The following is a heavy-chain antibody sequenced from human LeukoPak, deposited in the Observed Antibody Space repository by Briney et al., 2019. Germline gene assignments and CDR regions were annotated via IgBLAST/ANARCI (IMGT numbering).Heavy chain of an antibody. V-gene: IGHV3-74*01. J-gene: IGHJ4*02. D-gene: IGHD3-10*01. CDR1: GFTFSNYW. CDR3: ARRDYYGSGRPDY. Sequence: GGSLRLSCAASGFTFSNYWMYWVCQAPGKGLGWVSLIYGYGSRIDYADSVKGRFTLSRNNAQNSLYLQMNSLRAEGTALYYCARRDYYGSGRPDYWGQGTLVTVSS. CDR2: IYGYGSRI.